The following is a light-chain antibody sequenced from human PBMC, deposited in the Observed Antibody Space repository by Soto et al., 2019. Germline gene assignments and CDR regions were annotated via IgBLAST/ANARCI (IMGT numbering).Light chain of an antibody. J-gene: IGKJ3*01. CDR2: DAS. V-gene: IGKV3-20*01. CDR1: QSVSSSY. Sequence: NMSTQSPGNLSLSHGEGATLSCRASQSVSSSYLAWYQQKPCQTPRLLIYDASSRATGIPDRISGSGSGTDFTLTIFRLEPEDFAVYYCQHYASAAYTFCPRTKVDI. CDR3: QHYASAAYT.